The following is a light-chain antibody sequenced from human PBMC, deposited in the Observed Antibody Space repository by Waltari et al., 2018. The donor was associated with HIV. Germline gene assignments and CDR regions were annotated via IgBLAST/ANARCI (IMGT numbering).Light chain of an antibody. CDR3: QQGSGWPPAFS. V-gene: IGKV3-11*01. Sequence: EVPLTQSPATLSLSPGESATLSCRASQSISGAVAWYQQKPGQAPRLLIYDASRRYTGIPVRFRGSGSGTYFTLTISSLEPEDFAIYYCQQGSGWPPAFSFGGGTRVDIK. J-gene: IGKJ4*01. CDR2: DAS. CDR1: QSISGA.